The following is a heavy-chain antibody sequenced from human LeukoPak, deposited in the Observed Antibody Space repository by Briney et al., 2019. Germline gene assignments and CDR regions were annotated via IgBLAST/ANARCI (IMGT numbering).Heavy chain of an antibody. CDR3: ASGAGWESGY. V-gene: IGHV3-7*01. CDR2: IDQDGSEK. D-gene: IGHD1-26*01. J-gene: IGHJ4*02. CDR1: GFSFSNYG. Sequence: GGSLRLSCAASGFSFSNYGIHWVRQAPGKGLEWVANIDQDGSEKNYVDSVKGRFTISRDNAKNSLFLQMNSLRAEDTAIYYCASGAGWESGYWGQGTLVTVSS.